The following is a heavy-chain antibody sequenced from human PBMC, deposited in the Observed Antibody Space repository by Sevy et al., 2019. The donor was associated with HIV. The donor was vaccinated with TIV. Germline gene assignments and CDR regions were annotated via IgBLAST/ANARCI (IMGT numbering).Heavy chain of an antibody. Sequence: ASVKVSCKASGGTFSSYAISWVRQAPGQGLEWMGGIIPIFGTANYAQKFQGRVTITADESTRTAYMELSSLRSEDTAVYYCARAPSAVAATLDYYYYGMDVWGQGTTVTVSS. CDR1: GGTFSSYA. V-gene: IGHV1-69*13. CDR2: IIPIFGTA. J-gene: IGHJ6*02. CDR3: ARAPSAVAATLDYYYYGMDV. D-gene: IGHD2-15*01.